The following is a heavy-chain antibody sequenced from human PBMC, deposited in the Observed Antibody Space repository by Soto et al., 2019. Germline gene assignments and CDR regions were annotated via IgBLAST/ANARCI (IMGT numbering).Heavy chain of an antibody. Sequence: QDQLVQSGGEVKKPGASVKVSCKASGYSFTNYGITWVRQAPGQGFEWMGWISAYNGDTNYAQELQGRVTMTTDASTSTGYLEWRCLRSDDTAVYYCARDRGVAPPVAGNTHYYYYIDVWGKGTTVTVSS. D-gene: IGHD6-19*01. CDR2: ISAYNGDT. J-gene: IGHJ6*03. CDR3: ARDRGVAPPVAGNTHYYYYIDV. V-gene: IGHV1-18*01. CDR1: GYSFTNYG.